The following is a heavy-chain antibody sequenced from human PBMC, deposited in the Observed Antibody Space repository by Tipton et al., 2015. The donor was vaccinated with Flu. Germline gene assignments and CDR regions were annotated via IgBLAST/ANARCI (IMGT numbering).Heavy chain of an antibody. CDR1: GGSVSSGSYY. CDR2: IYYSGST. D-gene: IGHD3-10*01. Sequence: LRLSCTVSGGSVSSGSYYWSWIRQPPGKGLEWIGYIYYSGSTNYNPSLKSRVTISVDTSKNQFSLKLSSVTAADTAVYYCARDRGLLWFGEADAFDIWGQGTMVTVSS. V-gene: IGHV4-61*01. J-gene: IGHJ3*02. CDR3: ARDRGLLWFGEADAFDI.